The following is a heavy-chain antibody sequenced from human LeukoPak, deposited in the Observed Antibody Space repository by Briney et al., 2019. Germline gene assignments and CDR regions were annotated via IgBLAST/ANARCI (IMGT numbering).Heavy chain of an antibody. D-gene: IGHD3-10*01. CDR2: ISSSTSYT. J-gene: IGHJ5*02. CDR3: ARASQGSYYGSGSQINWFDP. V-gene: IGHV3-11*06. Sequence: GGSLRLSCAVSGFTFSDYYMSWIRQAPGKGLEWVSYISSSTSYTNYADSVKGRFTISRDNAKKLLYLQMNSLRAEDTALYYCARASQGSYYGSGSQINWFDPWGQGTLVTVSS. CDR1: GFTFSDYY.